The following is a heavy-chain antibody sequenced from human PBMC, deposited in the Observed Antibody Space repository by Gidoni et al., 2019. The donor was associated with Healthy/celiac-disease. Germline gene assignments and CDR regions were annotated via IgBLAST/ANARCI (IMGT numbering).Heavy chain of an antibody. V-gene: IGHV2-70*11. Sequence: ESGPALVKPTQTLTLTCTFPGFSLSTSGMCVTWIRQPPGKALEWLARIDWDDDKYYSTSLKTRLTISKDTSKNQVVLTMTNMDPVDTATYYCARIRYYYGSGTLDQWGRGTLVTVSS. D-gene: IGHD3-10*01. J-gene: IGHJ4*02. CDR1: GFSLSTSGMC. CDR3: ARIRYYYGSGTLDQ. CDR2: IDWDDDK.